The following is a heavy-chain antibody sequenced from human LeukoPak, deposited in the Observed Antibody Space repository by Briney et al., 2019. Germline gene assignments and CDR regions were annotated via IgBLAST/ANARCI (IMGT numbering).Heavy chain of an antibody. J-gene: IGHJ1*01. Sequence: ETLSLTCTVSGGSISGYYWSWIRQPPGKGLEWIGYIYHSGSSNYNPSLKSRVTISVDTSKKQFSLKLSSVTAADTAVYYCARHGGYSSPYLHWGQGTLVTVSS. D-gene: IGHD6-13*01. V-gene: IGHV4-59*01. CDR1: GGSISGYY. CDR2: IYHSGSS. CDR3: ARHGGYSSPYLH.